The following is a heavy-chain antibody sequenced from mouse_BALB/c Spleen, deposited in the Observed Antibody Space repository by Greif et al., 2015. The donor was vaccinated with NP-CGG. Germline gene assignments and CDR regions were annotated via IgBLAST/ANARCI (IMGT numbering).Heavy chain of an antibody. V-gene: IGHV1-7*01. D-gene: IGHD2-4*01. J-gene: IGHJ2*01. Sequence: QVQLQQSGAELAKPGASVKMSCKASGYTFTSYWMHWVKQRPGQGLEWIGYINPSTGYTEYNQKFKDKATLTADKSSSTAYMQLSSLTSEGSAVYYCARPYDYASYWGQGTTLTVSS. CDR1: GYTFTSYW. CDR2: INPSTGYT. CDR3: ARPYDYASY.